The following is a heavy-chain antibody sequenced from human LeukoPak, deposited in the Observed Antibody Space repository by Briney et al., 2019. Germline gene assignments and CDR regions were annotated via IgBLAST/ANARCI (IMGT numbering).Heavy chain of an antibody. CDR2: ISSSSSYI. V-gene: IGHV3-21*01. J-gene: IGHJ3*02. Sequence: PGGSLRLSCAASGFTFSSYSMNWVRQAPGKGLEWVSSISSSSSYIYYADSVKGRFTISRDNAKNSLYLQMNSLRAEDTAVCYCARDISPAGTEDAFDIWGQGTMVTVSS. CDR3: ARDISPAGTEDAFDI. D-gene: IGHD1-1*01. CDR1: GFTFSSYS.